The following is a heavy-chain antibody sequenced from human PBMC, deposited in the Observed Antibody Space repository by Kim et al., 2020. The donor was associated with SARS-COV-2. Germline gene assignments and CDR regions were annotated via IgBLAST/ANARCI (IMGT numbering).Heavy chain of an antibody. CDR1: GFTFGDYA. CDR2: IRSKAYGGTT. V-gene: IGHV3-49*03. CDR3: TRGIAVAAPKKAFDY. J-gene: IGHJ4*02. D-gene: IGHD6-19*01. Sequence: GGSLRLSCTASGFTFGDYAMSWFRQAPGKGLEWVGFIRSKAYGGTTEYAASVKGRFTISRDDSKSIAYLQMNSLKTEDTAVYYCTRGIAVAAPKKAFDYWGQGTLVTVSS.